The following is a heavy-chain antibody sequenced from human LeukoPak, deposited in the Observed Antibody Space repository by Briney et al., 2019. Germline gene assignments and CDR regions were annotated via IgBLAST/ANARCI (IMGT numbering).Heavy chain of an antibody. Sequence: GSLSLSCAASGFTVSSNYMSWVRQAPGKGLEWVSVIYSGGSTYYADSVKGRFTISRDNSKNTLYLQMNSLRAEDSAVYYCARDNAPQTYSSGWYDSWGQGALVTVSS. J-gene: IGHJ5*01. CDR2: IYSGGST. V-gene: IGHV3-66*01. CDR1: GFTVSSNY. CDR3: ARDNAPQTYSSGWYDS. D-gene: IGHD6-19*01.